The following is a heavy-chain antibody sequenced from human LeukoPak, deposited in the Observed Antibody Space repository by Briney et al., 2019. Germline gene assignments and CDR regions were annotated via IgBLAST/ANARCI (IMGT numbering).Heavy chain of an antibody. J-gene: IGHJ5*01. CDR2: LYSGGDI. V-gene: IGHV3-66*02. D-gene: IGHD3-10*01. Sequence: GGPLRLSCAASGFSVSSNYMSWVRQAPGKGLEWVSLLYSGGDIDYADSVKGRFTVSRDNFKNTQYLQMNSLRPEDTAVYYCARDLGWFDSWGQGTLVTVSS. CDR1: GFSVSSNY. CDR3: ARDLGWFDS.